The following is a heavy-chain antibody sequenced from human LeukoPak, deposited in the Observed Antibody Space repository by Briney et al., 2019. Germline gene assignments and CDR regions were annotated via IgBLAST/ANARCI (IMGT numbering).Heavy chain of an antibody. CDR3: ARGFVVVTYGMDV. CDR2: ISSSGSTI. D-gene: IGHD2-21*02. CDR1: GFTFSDYY. J-gene: IGHJ6*02. Sequence: GGSLRLSCAASGFTFSDYYMSWIRQAPGKGVEWVSYISSSGSTIYYADSVKGRFTISRDNAKNSLYLQMNSLRAEDTAAYYCARGFVVVTYGMDVWGQGTTVTASS. V-gene: IGHV3-11*01.